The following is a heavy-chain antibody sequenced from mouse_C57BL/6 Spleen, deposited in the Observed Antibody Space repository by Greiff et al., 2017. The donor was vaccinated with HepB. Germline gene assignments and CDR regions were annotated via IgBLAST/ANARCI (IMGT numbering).Heavy chain of an antibody. Sequence: VKLQQSGAELMKPGASVKLSCKATGYTFTGYWIEWVKQRPGHGLEWIGEILPGSGSTNYNEKFKGKATFTADTSSNTAYMQLSSLTTEDSAIYYCARRGSSGYVLAWFAYWGQGTLVTVSA. CDR2: ILPGSGST. J-gene: IGHJ3*01. CDR3: ARRGSSGYVLAWFAY. D-gene: IGHD3-2*02. V-gene: IGHV1-9*01. CDR1: GYTFTGYW.